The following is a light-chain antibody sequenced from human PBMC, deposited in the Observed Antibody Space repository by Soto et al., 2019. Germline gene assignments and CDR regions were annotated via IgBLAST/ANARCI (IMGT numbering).Light chain of an antibody. CDR2: KAS. CDR1: QSISSW. CDR3: QHYNSYSEA. V-gene: IGKV1-5*03. J-gene: IGKJ1*01. Sequence: DIQMTQSPSTVSASVGDRVIITCRASQSISSWLAWYQQKPGKAPKLLIYKASTLKSGVPSRFSGSGSGTEFTLTISSLQPDDFATYYCQHYNSYSEAFGQGTKVDIK.